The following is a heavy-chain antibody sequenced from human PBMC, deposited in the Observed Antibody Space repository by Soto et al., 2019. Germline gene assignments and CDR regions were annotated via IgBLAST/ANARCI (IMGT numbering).Heavy chain of an antibody. CDR1: GFTVSSKY. CDR2: IYSGGST. CDR3: ARDGQDSSGYPFEY. D-gene: IGHD3-22*01. V-gene: IGHV3-53*01. Sequence: PGWSLRLSCAASGFTVSSKYMSWVRQAPGKGLEWVSVIYSGGSTYYADSVKGRFTISRDNSKNTLYLQMNSLRAEDTAVYYCARDGQDSSGYPFEYWGQGTLVTVSS. J-gene: IGHJ4*02.